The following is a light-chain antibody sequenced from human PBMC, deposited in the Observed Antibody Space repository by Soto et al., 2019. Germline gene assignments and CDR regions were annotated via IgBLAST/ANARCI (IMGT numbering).Light chain of an antibody. J-gene: IGKJ1*01. V-gene: IGKV1-5*03. Sequence: IQMTQSPSTLSASVGDRVTITWRASQSISSWLAWYQQKPGKAPNLLIYRASTLESGVPSRFSGSGSGTEFTLTISSLQPDDFATYYCQQYNTYWTFGQGTKVEIK. CDR2: RAS. CDR3: QQYNTYWT. CDR1: QSISSW.